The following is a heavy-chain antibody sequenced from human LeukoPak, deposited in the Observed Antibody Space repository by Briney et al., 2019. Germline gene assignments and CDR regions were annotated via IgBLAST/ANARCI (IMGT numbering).Heavy chain of an antibody. CDR3: ARVFGVTNSSSWYLPYYYYYDMDV. Sequence: SETLSLTCAVYGGSFSGYYWSWIRQPPGKGLEWIGEINHSGSTNYNPSLKSRVTISVDTSKNQFSLKLSSVTAADTAVYYCARVFGVTNSSSWYLPYYYYYDMDVWGQGTTVTVSS. D-gene: IGHD6-13*01. V-gene: IGHV4-34*01. CDR1: GGSFSGYY. CDR2: INHSGST. J-gene: IGHJ6*02.